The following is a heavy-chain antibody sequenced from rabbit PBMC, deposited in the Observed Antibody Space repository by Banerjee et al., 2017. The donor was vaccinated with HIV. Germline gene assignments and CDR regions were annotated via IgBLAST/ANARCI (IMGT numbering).Heavy chain of an antibody. CDR3: ARDLDGVIGWNFGW. J-gene: IGHJ6*01. V-gene: IGHV1S40*01. D-gene: IGHD4-1*01. CDR1: GFSFSSGYW. Sequence: QSLEESGGDLVKPGASLTLTCTASGFSFSSGYWICWVRQAPGKGLEWIACIYAGSSGSTYYASWAKGRFTISKTSSTTVTLQMTSLTAADTATYFCARDLDGVIGWNFGWWGPGTLVTVS. CDR2: IYAGSSGST.